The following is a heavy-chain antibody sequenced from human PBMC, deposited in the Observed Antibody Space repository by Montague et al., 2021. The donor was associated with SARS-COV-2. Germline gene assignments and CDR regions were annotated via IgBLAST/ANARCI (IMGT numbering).Heavy chain of an antibody. CDR2: IYTSGST. V-gene: IGHV4-61*02. CDR1: GGSISSGSYY. J-gene: IGHJ4*02. Sequence: TRSLTCTVSGGSISSGSYYWSWLRQPAGKGLEWIGRIYTSGSTNYNPSLKSRVTISVDTSKNQFSLKLSSVTAADTAGYYCARVVGFDFDYWGQGTLVTVSS. CDR3: ARVVGFDFDY. D-gene: IGHD2-21*01.